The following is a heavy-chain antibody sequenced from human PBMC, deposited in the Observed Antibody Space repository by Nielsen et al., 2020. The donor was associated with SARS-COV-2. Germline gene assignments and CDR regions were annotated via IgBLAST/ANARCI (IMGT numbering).Heavy chain of an antibody. V-gene: IGHV3-30*18. CDR1: VFTLSSYG. J-gene: IGHJ4*02. D-gene: IGHD6-13*01. Sequence: SLKISCAASVFTLSSYGMHWVRQAPGKGLEWVAVISYDGSNKYYADSVKGRFTISRDNSKNTLYPQMNSLRAENTAVYYCAKVGEAAAGTWSGRFDYWGQGTLVTVSS. CDR2: ISYDGSNK. CDR3: AKVGEAAAGTWSGRFDY.